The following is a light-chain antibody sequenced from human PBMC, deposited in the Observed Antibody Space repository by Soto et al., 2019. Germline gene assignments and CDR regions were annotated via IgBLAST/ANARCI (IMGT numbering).Light chain of an antibody. CDR2: NDD. CDR3: ATWDDNLKGWV. J-gene: IGLJ3*02. Sequence: QSVLTQPPSASGTPGLWVTISCSGSSSNIGSNTVNWYQHLPGTAPKLLIYNDDQRPSGVPDRFSGSKAGTSASLAISGLQSEDEADYFCATWDDNLKGWVFGGGTKVTVL. CDR1: SSNIGSNT. V-gene: IGLV1-44*01.